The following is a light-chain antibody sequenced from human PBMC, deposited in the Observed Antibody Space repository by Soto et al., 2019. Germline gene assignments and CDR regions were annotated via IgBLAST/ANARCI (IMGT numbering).Light chain of an antibody. CDR2: RAS. Sequence: EIVLTQSPGTLSLSPGERATLSCRASQSVSSSYLAWYQQKPGQAPRLLIFRASNRATGIPDRFSGSGSGTDFTLTISRLEPEDFAVYYCQQYGSSTLFAFGPGTKVDVK. V-gene: IGKV3-20*01. CDR3: QQYGSSTLFA. CDR1: QSVSSSY. J-gene: IGKJ3*01.